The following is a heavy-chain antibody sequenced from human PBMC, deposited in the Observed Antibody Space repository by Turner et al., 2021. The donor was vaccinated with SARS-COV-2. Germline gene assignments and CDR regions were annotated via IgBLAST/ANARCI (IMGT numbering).Heavy chain of an antibody. V-gene: IGHV1-24*01. D-gene: IGHD2-21*02. Sequence: QVQRVQSGAEVKKPGASVKVSCKVSGYTLTELSMHWVRQAPGKGLEWMGGFDPEDAETIYAQKFKGRVTMTEDTSTDTAYMELSSLRSEDTAVYYCATGYAYCGGDCSIDYWGQGTLVTVSS. CDR1: GYTLTELS. J-gene: IGHJ4*02. CDR3: ATGYAYCGGDCSIDY. CDR2: FDPEDAET.